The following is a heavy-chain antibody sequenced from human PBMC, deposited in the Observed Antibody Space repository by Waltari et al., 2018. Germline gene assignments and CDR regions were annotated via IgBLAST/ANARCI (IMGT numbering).Heavy chain of an antibody. Sequence: EVQLVESGGGLVKPGGSLRLSCAASGFTFSSYSMNWVRQAPGKGLEWVSSISSSSSYIYYADSVKGRFTISRDNAKNSLYLQMNSLRAEDTAVYYCARSGVEYSVYGPFDYWGQGTLVIVSS. CDR3: ARSGVEYSVYGPFDY. J-gene: IGHJ4*02. CDR2: ISSSSSYI. CDR1: GFTFSSYS. D-gene: IGHD5-12*01. V-gene: IGHV3-21*01.